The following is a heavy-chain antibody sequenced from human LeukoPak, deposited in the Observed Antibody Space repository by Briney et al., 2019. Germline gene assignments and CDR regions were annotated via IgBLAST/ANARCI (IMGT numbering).Heavy chain of an antibody. V-gene: IGHV3-21*01. CDR3: ARDPSSRGGFDY. J-gene: IGHJ4*02. CDR2: ISGSNTYI. D-gene: IGHD6-13*01. CDR1: GFTFSIYT. Sequence: GGSLGLSCATPGFTFSIYTVNWVRQAPGKGLEWVSSISGSNTYIYYADSVKGRFTISRDNAKNSLYLQMNSLRGEDTAVYYCARDPSSRGGFDYWGQGTLVTVSS.